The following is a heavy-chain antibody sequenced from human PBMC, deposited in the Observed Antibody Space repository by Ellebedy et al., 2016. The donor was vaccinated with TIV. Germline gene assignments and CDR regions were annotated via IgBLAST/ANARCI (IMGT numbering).Heavy chain of an antibody. Sequence: GGSLRLSXAASGFTFSSYSMTWVRQAPGKGLEWVGFIRRRLYGATTEYIASVEGRFNISRDDSKSILYLQMDSLTTEDTAVYYCARERIVHYWGRGTLVTVSS. V-gene: IGHV3-71*01. CDR1: GFTFSSYS. J-gene: IGHJ4*02. D-gene: IGHD3-16*02. CDR2: IRRRLYGATT. CDR3: ARERIVHY.